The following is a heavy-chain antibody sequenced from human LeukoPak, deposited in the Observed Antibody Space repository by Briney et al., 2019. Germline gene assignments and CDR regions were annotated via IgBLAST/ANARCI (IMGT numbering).Heavy chain of an antibody. D-gene: IGHD3-10*01. CDR1: GGTFSSYA. V-gene: IGHV1-69*04. Sequence: GASVKVSCKASGGTFSSYAISWVRQAPGQGLEWMGRIIPILGIANYAQKFQGRVTITADKSTSTAYMELSSLRSEDTAVYYCARDAVVRGVIRELLDYWGQGTLVTVSS. CDR2: IIPILGIA. CDR3: ARDAVVRGVIRELLDY. J-gene: IGHJ4*02.